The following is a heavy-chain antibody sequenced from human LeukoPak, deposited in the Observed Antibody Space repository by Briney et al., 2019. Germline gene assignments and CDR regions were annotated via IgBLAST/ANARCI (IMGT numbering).Heavy chain of an antibody. J-gene: IGHJ3*02. CDR3: ATTLIHGKYSSDDAFDI. D-gene: IGHD2-15*01. CDR1: GGTFSSYA. Sequence: SVKVSCKASGGTFSSYAISWVRQAPGQGLEWMGGIIPIFGTANYAQKFQGRVTISADESTRTVYLEMTSLKSDDAAVYFCATTLIHGKYSSDDAFDIWGQGTEVAVSS. V-gene: IGHV1-69*13. CDR2: IIPIFGTA.